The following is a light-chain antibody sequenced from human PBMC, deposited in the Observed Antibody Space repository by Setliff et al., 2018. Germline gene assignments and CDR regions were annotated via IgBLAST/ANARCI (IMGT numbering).Light chain of an antibody. J-gene: IGLJ1*01. CDR2: GNS. CDR1: SSNIGAGYD. CDR3: QSYDSSLSGRV. V-gene: IGLV1-40*01. Sequence: QSVLAQPPSVSGAPGQRVTISCTGSSSNIGAGYDVHWYQQLPGTAPKLLIYGNSNRPSGVPDRFSGSKSGTSASLAITGLQAGDEADYYCQSYDSSLSGRVFGTGTKGTVL.